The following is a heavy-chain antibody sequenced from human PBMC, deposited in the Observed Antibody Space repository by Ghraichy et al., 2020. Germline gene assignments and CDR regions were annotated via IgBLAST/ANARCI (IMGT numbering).Heavy chain of an antibody. D-gene: IGHD2-15*01. Sequence: GGSLRLSCAASGFTFSSSSMNWVRQAPGKGLEWVSSISSSSGHIFYADSVKGRFTISRDNAKNSLYLQMNSLRVEDTAVYFCAKHLYENGGPDYWGQGTLVTVSS. J-gene: IGHJ4*02. V-gene: IGHV3-21*01. CDR1: GFTFSSSS. CDR2: ISSSSGHI. CDR3: AKHLYENGGPDY.